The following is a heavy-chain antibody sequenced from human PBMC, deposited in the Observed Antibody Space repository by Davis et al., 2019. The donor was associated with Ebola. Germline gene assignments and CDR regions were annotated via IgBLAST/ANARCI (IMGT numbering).Heavy chain of an antibody. J-gene: IGHJ1*01. CDR2: IYSGGST. CDR3: AKFRPGYYDFWSGRGAYFQH. CDR1: GFTVSSNY. V-gene: IGHV3-53*01. Sequence: PGGSLRLSCAASGFTVSSNYMSWVRQAPGKGLEWVSVIYSGGSTYYADSVKGRFTISRDNSKNTLYLQMNSLRAEDTAVYYCAKFRPGYYDFWSGRGAYFQHWGQGTLVTVSS. D-gene: IGHD3-3*01.